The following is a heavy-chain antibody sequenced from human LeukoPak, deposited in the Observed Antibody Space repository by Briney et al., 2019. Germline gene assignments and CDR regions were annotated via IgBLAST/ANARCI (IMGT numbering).Heavy chain of an antibody. V-gene: IGHV1-18*01. CDR1: GYTFNTYG. Sequence: GASVKVSCKASGYTFNTYGITGVRQAPGQGLEWMGWISGYNGKTKYAQKLQDRVTMTTDTSTTTAYMELRSLTSDDTAVYYCARAGAVVDNWFDPWGQGTLVTVSS. J-gene: IGHJ5*02. D-gene: IGHD2-15*01. CDR2: ISGYNGKT. CDR3: ARAGAVVDNWFDP.